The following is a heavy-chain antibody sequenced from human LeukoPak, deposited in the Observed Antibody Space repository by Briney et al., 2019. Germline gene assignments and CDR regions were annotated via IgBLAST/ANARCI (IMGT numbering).Heavy chain of an antibody. CDR2: IYYSGST. D-gene: IGHD1-26*01. Sequence: SETLSLTCTASGASISSGGYYWSWIRQHPGKGLEWIGYIYYSGSTYYNPSLKSRVTISVDTSKNQFSLKLSSVTAADTAVYYCARDRLTYVGYYYGMDVWGQGTTVTVSS. CDR1: GASISSGGYY. J-gene: IGHJ6*02. CDR3: ARDRLTYVGYYYGMDV. V-gene: IGHV4-31*03.